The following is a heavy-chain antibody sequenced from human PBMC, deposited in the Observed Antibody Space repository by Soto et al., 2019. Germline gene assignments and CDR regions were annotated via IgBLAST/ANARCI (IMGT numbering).Heavy chain of an antibody. CDR3: ARHVPAVGRNRELLDKDNWFDP. J-gene: IGHJ5*02. D-gene: IGHD2-15*01. Sequence: QLQLRESGPGLVRPSDTLSLTCTVSGVSISIDQYYWGCVRQPPGKGLEWIETISYAGTTYQNPSEIGRVTMSAETSKNHYSLRLTAVTAADTAVYYCARHVPAVGRNRELLDKDNWFDPWGQGTLVTVSS. V-gene: IGHV4-39*01. CDR1: GVSISIDQYY. CDR2: ISYAGTT.